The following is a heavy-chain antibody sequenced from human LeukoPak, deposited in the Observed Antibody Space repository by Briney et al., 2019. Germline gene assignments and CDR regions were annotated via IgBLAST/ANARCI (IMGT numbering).Heavy chain of an antibody. CDR2: ISSSSSTI. CDR1: GFTFSSYS. D-gene: IGHD3-10*01. Sequence: GGSLRLSCAASGFTFSSYSMNWVRQAPGKGLEWVSYISSSSSTIYYADSVKGRFTISRDNAKNSLYLQMNSLRAEDTAVYYCAREGGELLWFGELLDFDYWGQGTLVTVSS. V-gene: IGHV3-48*04. J-gene: IGHJ4*02. CDR3: AREGGELLWFGELLDFDY.